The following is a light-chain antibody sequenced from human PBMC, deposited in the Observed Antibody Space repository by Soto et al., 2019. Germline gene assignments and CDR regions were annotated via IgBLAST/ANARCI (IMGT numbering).Light chain of an antibody. CDR2: DVS. V-gene: IGLV2-14*03. Sequence: QCALTQPASVSGSPGQSITISCTGTSSDVGAYNHVSWYQHHPGKAPKLMIYDVSNRPSGVSNRFSDSKSGNTASLTISGLQAEDETDYYCSSYTSSTTYVFGTGTKVTVL. CDR3: SSYTSSTTYV. CDR1: SSDVGAYNH. J-gene: IGLJ1*01.